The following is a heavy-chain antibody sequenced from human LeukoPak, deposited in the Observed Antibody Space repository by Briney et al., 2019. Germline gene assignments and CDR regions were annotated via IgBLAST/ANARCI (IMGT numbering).Heavy chain of an antibody. CDR3: ARDLGSVSQYYYYMDV. V-gene: IGHV4-59*01. CDR1: GGSIRTYY. CDR2: TSYSGST. J-gene: IGHJ6*03. D-gene: IGHD2-15*01. Sequence: SETLSLTCTDPGGSIRTYYWSWIRQPPGKGLGWIGFTSYSGSTTYNPSLKSRVTISLDMSKNQFSLELTSVTAADTAVYYCARDLGSVSQYYYYMDVWGKGTTVTVSS.